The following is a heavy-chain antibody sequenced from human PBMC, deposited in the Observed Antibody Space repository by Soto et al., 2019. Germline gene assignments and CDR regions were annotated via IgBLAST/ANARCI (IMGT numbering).Heavy chain of an antibody. Sequence: SETQSLTCNVSGGSISTSRSYWAWIRQPPGKGLEWLANIFYSGSTYYNPSLASRVTVSVDTSKNEFSLKLRSVTAADTAVYYCARQPTTGDTDLWFNPWGQGTLVTVSS. V-gene: IGHV4-39*01. CDR1: GGSISTSRSY. CDR3: ARQPTTGDTDLWFNP. D-gene: IGHD2-21*01. J-gene: IGHJ5*02. CDR2: IFYSGST.